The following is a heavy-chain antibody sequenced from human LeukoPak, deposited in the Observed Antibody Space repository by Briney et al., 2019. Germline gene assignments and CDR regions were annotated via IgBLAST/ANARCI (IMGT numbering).Heavy chain of an antibody. D-gene: IGHD6-6*01. CDR3: ARGVEYSSSSGLGY. J-gene: IGHJ4*02. CDR2: IYYSGST. CDR1: GGSISSYY. Sequence: KSSETLSFTCTVSGGSISSYYWSWIRQPPGKGLEWIGYIYYSGSTNYNPSLKSRVTISVDTSKNLFSLKLSSVTAADTALYYCARGVEYSSSSGLGYWGQRTLVTVSS. V-gene: IGHV4-59*01.